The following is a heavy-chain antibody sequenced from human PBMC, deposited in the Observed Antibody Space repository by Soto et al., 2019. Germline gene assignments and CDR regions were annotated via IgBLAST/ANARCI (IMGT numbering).Heavy chain of an antibody. CDR1: GYTFTDYW. D-gene: IGHD3-16*02. J-gene: IGHJ6*02. V-gene: IGHV5-51*01. Sequence: PGESLKISCKGSGYTFTDYWIGWVRQLPGKGLEWMGIIYPGDSDTRYSPSFQGHVTITVDKSTSTAYLQWNTLKASDTAVYYCGVPIWGSYRLRNHGMDVWGQGTAVTVSS. CDR3: GVPIWGSYRLRNHGMDV. CDR2: IYPGDSDT.